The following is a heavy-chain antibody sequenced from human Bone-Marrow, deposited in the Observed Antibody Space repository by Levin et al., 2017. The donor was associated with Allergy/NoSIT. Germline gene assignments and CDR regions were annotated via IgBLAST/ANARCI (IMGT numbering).Heavy chain of an antibody. CDR3: AKDLYSSGWYGGPDY. V-gene: IGHV3-23*01. CDR2: ISGSGGST. Sequence: GESLKISCAASGFTFSSYAMSWVRQAPGKGLEWVSAISGSGGSTYYADSVKGRFTISRDNSKNTLYLQMNSLRAEDTAVYYCAKDLYSSGWYGGPDYWGQGTLVTVSS. J-gene: IGHJ4*02. CDR1: GFTFSSYA. D-gene: IGHD6-19*01.